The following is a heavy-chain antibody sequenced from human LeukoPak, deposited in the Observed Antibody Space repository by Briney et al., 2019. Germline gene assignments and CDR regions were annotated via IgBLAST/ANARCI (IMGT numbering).Heavy chain of an antibody. CDR1: GYTFTGYY. CDR2: INPNSGGT. J-gene: IGHJ4*02. CDR3: ARLSSGDYDSSGYYYADY. Sequence: ASVKVSCKASGYTFTGYYMHWVRQAPGQGLEWMGWINPNSGGTNYAQKFQGRVTMTRDTSISTAYMELSRLRSDDTAVYYCARLSSGDYDSSGYYYADYWGQGTLVTVSS. D-gene: IGHD3-22*01. V-gene: IGHV1-2*02.